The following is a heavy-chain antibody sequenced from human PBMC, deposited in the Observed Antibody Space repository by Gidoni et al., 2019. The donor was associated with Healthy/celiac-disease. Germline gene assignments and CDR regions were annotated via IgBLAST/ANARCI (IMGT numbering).Heavy chain of an antibody. J-gene: IGHJ3*02. CDR3: ARDWLSRMVRGVITIRAAFDI. CDR1: GFTFSRYS. Sequence: EVQLVESGGGLVQPGGSLRLSCAASGFTFSRYSMNWVRQAPGKGLEWVSYISSSSSTIYYADSVKGRFTISRDNAKNSLYLQMNSLRAEDTAVYYCARDWLSRMVRGVITIRAAFDIWGQGTMVTVSS. CDR2: ISSSSSTI. V-gene: IGHV3-48*01. D-gene: IGHD3-10*01.